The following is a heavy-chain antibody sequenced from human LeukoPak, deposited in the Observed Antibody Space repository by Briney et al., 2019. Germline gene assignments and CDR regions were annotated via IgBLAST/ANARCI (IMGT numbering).Heavy chain of an antibody. CDR3: ASPNRRYGYHVVHY. J-gene: IGHJ4*02. V-gene: IGHV4-34*01. D-gene: IGHD5-18*01. Sequence: KPSETLSLTCAVYGGSFSGYYWSWIRQPPGKGLEWIGEINHSGSTNYNPSLKSRVTISVDTSKNQFSLKLSSVTAADTAVYYCASPNRRYGYHVVHYWGQGTLVTVSS. CDR1: GGSFSGYY. CDR2: INHSGST.